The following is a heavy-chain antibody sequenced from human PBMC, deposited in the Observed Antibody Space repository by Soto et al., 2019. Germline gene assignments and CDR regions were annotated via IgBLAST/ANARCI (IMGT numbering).Heavy chain of an antibody. V-gene: IGHV1-3*01. CDR2: INAGNGNT. Sequence: ASVKVSCKASGYTFTIYAMHWVRQAPGQRLEWMGWINAGNGNTKYSQKFQGRVTITRDTSASTAYMELSSLRSEDTAVYYCARERRIPNWFDPWGQGTLVTVSS. CDR1: GYTFTIYA. J-gene: IGHJ5*02. D-gene: IGHD2-21*01. CDR3: ARERRIPNWFDP.